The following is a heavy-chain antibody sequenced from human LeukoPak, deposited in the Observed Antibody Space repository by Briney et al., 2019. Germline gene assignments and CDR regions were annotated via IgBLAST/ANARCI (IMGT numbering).Heavy chain of an antibody. Sequence: SETLSLTCTVSGGSISSYYWSWIRQPPGKGLEWIGYIYYSGSTNYSPSLKSRVTISVDTSKNQFSLKLSSVTAADTAVYYCARGRTGWHYMDVWGKGTTVTISS. CDR1: GGSISSYY. V-gene: IGHV4-59*01. D-gene: IGHD6-19*01. CDR3: ARGRTGWHYMDV. CDR2: IYYSGST. J-gene: IGHJ6*03.